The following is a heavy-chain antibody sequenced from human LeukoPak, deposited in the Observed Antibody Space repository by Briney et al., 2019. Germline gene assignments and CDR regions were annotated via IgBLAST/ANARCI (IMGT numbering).Heavy chain of an antibody. CDR3: ARVLAVAPPYFDY. Sequence: PSETLSLTCTVSGGSISSDYWSWIRQPPGKGLEWIGYIYYRGSTNYNPSLKSRVTISVDTSKNQFSLKLSSVTAADTAVYYCARVLAVAPPYFDYWGQGTLVTVSS. CDR1: GGSISSDY. CDR2: IYYRGST. J-gene: IGHJ4*02. V-gene: IGHV4-59*01. D-gene: IGHD6-19*01.